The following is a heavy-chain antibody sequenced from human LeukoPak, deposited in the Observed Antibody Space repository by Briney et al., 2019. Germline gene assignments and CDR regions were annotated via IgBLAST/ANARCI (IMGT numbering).Heavy chain of an antibody. J-gene: IGHJ6*02. Sequence: SETLSLTCTVSGGSISSGGYYWSWIRQHPGKGLEWIGYIYYSGSTYYNPSLKSRVTISVDTSKNQFSLKLSSVTAADTAVYYCARDRSPEHYYDSSHWDYYYGMDVWGQGTTVTVSS. CDR1: GGSISSGGYY. D-gene: IGHD3-22*01. CDR2: IYYSGST. CDR3: ARDRSPEHYYDSSHWDYYYGMDV. V-gene: IGHV4-31*03.